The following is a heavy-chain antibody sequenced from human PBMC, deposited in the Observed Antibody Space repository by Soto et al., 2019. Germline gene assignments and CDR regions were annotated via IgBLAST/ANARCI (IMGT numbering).Heavy chain of an antibody. D-gene: IGHD6-13*01. CDR1: GFTFSSYG. CDR3: AKEAPYSSSWTPNFDY. Sequence: QVQLVESGGGVVQPGRSLRLSCAASGFTFSSYGMHWVRQAPGKGLEWVAVISYDGSYKYSADSVKGRFTISRDNSKNTLYLQMKSLRAEDTAVYYCAKEAPYSSSWTPNFDYWGQGTLVTVSS. CDR2: ISYDGSYK. V-gene: IGHV3-30*18. J-gene: IGHJ4*02.